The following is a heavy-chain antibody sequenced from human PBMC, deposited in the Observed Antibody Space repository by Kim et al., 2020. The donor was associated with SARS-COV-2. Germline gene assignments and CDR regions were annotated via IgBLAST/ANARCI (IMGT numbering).Heavy chain of an antibody. D-gene: IGHD6-6*01. V-gene: IGHV1-58*01. Sequence: FQERVTITRDMSTSTAYMELSSLRSEDTAVYYCAAVGQSIAARRVDYFDYWGQGTLVTVSS. CDR3: AAVGQSIAARRVDYFDY. J-gene: IGHJ4*02.